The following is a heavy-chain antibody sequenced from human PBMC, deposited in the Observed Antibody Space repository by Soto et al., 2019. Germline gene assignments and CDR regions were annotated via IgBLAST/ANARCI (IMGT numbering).Heavy chain of an antibody. V-gene: IGHV3-23*01. Sequence: EVKLLESGGGLAQPGGSLRLSCVGSGFTFDSYAISWVRQAPGKGLQWISAISGNGAGTDYAHSVKGRFTMSRDNSKNTVHLQMNSLRAEDTALYYCAKDTVGGYSFWSGYYSDGLDVWGQGTMVTVSS. D-gene: IGHD3-3*01. CDR3: AKDTVGGYSFWSGYYSDGLDV. J-gene: IGHJ3*01. CDR1: GFTFDSYA. CDR2: ISGNGAGT.